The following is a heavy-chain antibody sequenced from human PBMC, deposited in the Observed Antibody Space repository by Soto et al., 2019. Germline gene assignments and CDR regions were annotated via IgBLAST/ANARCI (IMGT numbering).Heavy chain of an antibody. J-gene: IGHJ4*02. Sequence: QVQLLQSGAEVKKPGASMKVSCKASGYTFTNYGFSWVRQAPGQGLEWMGWISTHYGDTSYAQKLQGRVTMTTDTSTSTAYMELRSLRSADTAVYYCARDFGFIDYWGQGTLVTVSS. CDR3: ARDFGFIDY. CDR2: ISTHYGDT. V-gene: IGHV1-18*01. D-gene: IGHD3-10*01. CDR1: GYTFTNYG.